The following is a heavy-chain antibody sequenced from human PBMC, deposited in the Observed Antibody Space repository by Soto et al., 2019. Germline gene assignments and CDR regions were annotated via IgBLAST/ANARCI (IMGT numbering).Heavy chain of an antibody. CDR3: ARQTSWCGRDKIYYHGMDV. CDR1: GFTFSSYW. J-gene: IGHJ6*02. V-gene: IGHV3-7*01. D-gene: IGHD2-2*01. CDR2: IKQDGSEK. Sequence: EVQLVESGGGLVQPGGSLRLSCAASGFTFSSYWMSWVRQAPGQGLEGVANIKQDGSEKYYVDSVKGRFTSSRDNAKNSLYLQMNSLRAEDTAVYYCARQTSWCGRDKIYYHGMDVWGQGTTVTVSS.